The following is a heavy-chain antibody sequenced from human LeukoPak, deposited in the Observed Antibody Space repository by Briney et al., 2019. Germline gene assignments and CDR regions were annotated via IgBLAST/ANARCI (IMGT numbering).Heavy chain of an antibody. J-gene: IGHJ5*02. CDR3: AREVLWFGELLSNWFDP. V-gene: IGHV4-59*12. CDR1: GGSISSYY. Sequence: SETLSLTCTVSGGSISSYYWSWIRQPPGKGLEWIGYIYYSGTTNYNPSLKSRVTISVDTSKNQFSLKLSSVTAADTAVYYCAREVLWFGELLSNWFDPWGQGTLVTVSS. D-gene: IGHD3-10*01. CDR2: IYYSGTT.